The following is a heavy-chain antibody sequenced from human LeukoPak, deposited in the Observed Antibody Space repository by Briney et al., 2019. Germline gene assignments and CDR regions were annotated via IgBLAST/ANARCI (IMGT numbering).Heavy chain of an antibody. V-gene: IGHV3-20*04. D-gene: IGHD2-2*01. CDR1: GFTFDDYG. Sequence: GGSLRLSCAASGFTFDDYGMSWVRQAPGKGLEWVSGINWNGGSTGYADSVKGRFTISRDNAKNSLYLQMNSLRAEDTAVYYCASVIVPAARYYYGMDVWGQGTTVTVSS. CDR3: ASVIVPAARYYYGMDV. CDR2: INWNGGST. J-gene: IGHJ6*02.